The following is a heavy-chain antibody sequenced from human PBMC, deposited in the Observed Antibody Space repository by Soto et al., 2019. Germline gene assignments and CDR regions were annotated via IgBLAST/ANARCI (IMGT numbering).Heavy chain of an antibody. CDR2: IYSGGST. Sequence: ESGGGLIQPGGSLRLSCAASGFTVSSNYMSWVRQAPGKGLEWVSLIYSGGSTYYADSVKGRFTISRDNSKNTLYLQMNSLRAEDTALYYCARGPRATPSRYFDYWGQGTLVTVSS. D-gene: IGHD5-12*01. J-gene: IGHJ4*02. CDR3: ARGPRATPSRYFDY. CDR1: GFTVSSNY. V-gene: IGHV3-53*01.